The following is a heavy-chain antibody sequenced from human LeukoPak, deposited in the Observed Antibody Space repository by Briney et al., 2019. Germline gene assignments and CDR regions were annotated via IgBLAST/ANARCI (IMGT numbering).Heavy chain of an antibody. Sequence: HSGGSLILSCAASGITFSNYEMNWVRQAPGKGLEWVSYINPGGSNRFYAGSVRGRFTISRDDAKKSVYLQMNSLRAEDTAVYYCASSLSSGWGPVDDYWGQGIMVTVSS. CDR3: ASSLSSGWGPVDDY. CDR1: GITFSNYE. J-gene: IGHJ4*02. D-gene: IGHD6-19*01. V-gene: IGHV3-48*03. CDR2: INPGGSNR.